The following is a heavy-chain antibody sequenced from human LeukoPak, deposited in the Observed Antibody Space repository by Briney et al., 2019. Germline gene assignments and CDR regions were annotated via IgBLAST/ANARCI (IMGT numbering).Heavy chain of an antibody. CDR1: GGSISSSNYF. CDR3: ASERGGLFDY. Sequence: SETLSLTCIVSGGSISSSNYFWGWIRQPPGKGLEWIGSIYFSGSTYYNPSLKSRVTISVDTSKNQFSLKLSSVTAADTAVYYCASERGGLFDYWGQGTLVTVSS. J-gene: IGHJ4*02. V-gene: IGHV4-39*07. CDR2: IYFSGST.